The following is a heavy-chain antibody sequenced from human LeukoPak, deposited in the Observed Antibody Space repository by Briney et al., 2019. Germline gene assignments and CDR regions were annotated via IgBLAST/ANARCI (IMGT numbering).Heavy chain of an antibody. Sequence: KPSETLSLTCTVSGGSISSSSYYWGWIRQPPGKGLEWIGGIYYSGSTYYSPSLKSRVTMSVDTSKNQFSLKLSSVTAADTAVYYCARHGSASGWYRSHFDYWGQGTLVTVSS. J-gene: IGHJ4*02. CDR3: ARHGSASGWYRSHFDY. CDR1: GGSISSSSYY. CDR2: IYYSGST. V-gene: IGHV4-39*01. D-gene: IGHD6-19*01.